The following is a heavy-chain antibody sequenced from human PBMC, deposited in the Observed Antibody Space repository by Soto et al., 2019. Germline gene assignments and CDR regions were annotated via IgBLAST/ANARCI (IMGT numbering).Heavy chain of an antibody. J-gene: IGHJ4*02. V-gene: IGHV3-23*01. CDR1: GFTFSSYA. Sequence: GGSLRLSCAASGFTFSSYAMSWVRQAPGKGLEWVSGISGSGGSTYYADSVKGRFTISRDNSKNTLYLQMNSLRAEDTALYYCAKDPLGGGWFGYYFDYWGQGTQVTVSS. D-gene: IGHD6-19*01. CDR3: AKDPLGGGWFGYYFDY. CDR2: ISGSGGST.